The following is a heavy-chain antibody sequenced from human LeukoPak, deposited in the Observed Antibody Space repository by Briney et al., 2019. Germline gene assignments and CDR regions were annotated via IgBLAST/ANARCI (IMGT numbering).Heavy chain of an antibody. J-gene: IGHJ4*02. Sequence: KSSETLSLTCTVSGGSISSYYWSWIRQPPGKGLEWIGSIYYSGSTYYNPSLRSRVTISVDTSKNQFSLKLSSVTAADTAVYYCAGIDYGDPLDYWGQGTLVTVSS. V-gene: IGHV4-59*05. CDR1: GGSISSYY. D-gene: IGHD4-17*01. CDR3: AGIDYGDPLDY. CDR2: IYYSGST.